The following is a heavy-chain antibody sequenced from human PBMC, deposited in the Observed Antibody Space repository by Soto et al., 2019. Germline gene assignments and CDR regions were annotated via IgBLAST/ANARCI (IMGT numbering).Heavy chain of an antibody. CDR2: MYHTGST. Sequence: PSETLSLTXAVSGGSFSSGGYSWSWIRQPPGKGLEWIGYMYHTGSTFYNPSLKSRVTISLDRSKDQFSLKVNSVTAADTAVYYCARQDKSGYNWFDPWGQGILVTVSS. V-gene: IGHV4-30-2*01. CDR1: GGSFSSGGYS. CDR3: ARQDKSGYNWFDP. D-gene: IGHD3-22*01. J-gene: IGHJ5*02.